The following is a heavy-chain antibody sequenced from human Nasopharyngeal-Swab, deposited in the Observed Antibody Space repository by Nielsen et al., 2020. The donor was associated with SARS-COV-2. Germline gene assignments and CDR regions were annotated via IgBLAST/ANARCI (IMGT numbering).Heavy chain of an antibody. D-gene: IGHD1-26*01. CDR3: ASVIRVGTTRDAFDI. Sequence: GGSLRLSCTASGFYFSTYGMNWVRQPHGKGLECISFTSGSGRSIYYADSVRGRFTISRDNTKNSLYLQMDSLRDDDTAAYYCASVIRVGTTRDAFDIWGQGTRVIVSS. CDR2: TSGSGRSI. CDR1: GFYFSTYG. V-gene: IGHV3-48*02. J-gene: IGHJ3*02.